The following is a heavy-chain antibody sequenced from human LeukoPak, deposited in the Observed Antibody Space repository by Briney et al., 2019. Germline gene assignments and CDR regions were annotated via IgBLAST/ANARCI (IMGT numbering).Heavy chain of an antibody. CDR3: AAGGAYEFRDDY. Sequence: GASVKVSCKASGGSFTSYGISWVRQAPGQGLEWMGKIIPIYGRANYGQKFQGRVTITADELTTTSYMELRSLTAEDMAVYYCAAGGAYEFRDDYWGQGTLVTISS. V-gene: IGHV1-69*13. J-gene: IGHJ4*02. D-gene: IGHD3-3*01. CDR2: IIPIYGRA. CDR1: GGSFTSYG.